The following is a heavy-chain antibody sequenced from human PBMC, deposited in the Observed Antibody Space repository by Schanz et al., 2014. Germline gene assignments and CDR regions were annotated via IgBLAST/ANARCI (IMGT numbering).Heavy chain of an antibody. D-gene: IGHD5-12*01. CDR2: IYIHSVST. CDR1: GFSVSTNY. J-gene: IGHJ3*01. Sequence: EVQLVESGGGLVQPGGSLRLSCAVSGFSVSTNYMSWVRQAPGKGLEWVSTIYIHSVSTNYADSVKGRFIISRDSSKNTLFLQMNSLRAEDTAVYFCARDGGRDGYNLAFDVWGQGTLVTVSS. V-gene: IGHV3-53*01. CDR3: ARDGGRDGYNLAFDV.